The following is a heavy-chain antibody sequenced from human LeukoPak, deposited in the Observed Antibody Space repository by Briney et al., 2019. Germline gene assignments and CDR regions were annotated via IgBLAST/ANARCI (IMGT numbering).Heavy chain of an antibody. CDR3: ARILVVRGVPGYYYYYYMDV. J-gene: IGHJ6*03. CDR1: GFSLSTSGMC. D-gene: IGHD3-10*01. V-gene: IGHV2-70*11. CDR2: IDWDDDK. Sequence: GSGPALVKPTQTLTLTCTFSGFSLSTSGMCVSWIRQPPGKALEWLARIDWDDDKYYSTSLKTRLTISKDTSKNQVVLTMTNMDPVDTATYYCARILVVRGVPGYYYYYYMDVWGKGTTVTVSS.